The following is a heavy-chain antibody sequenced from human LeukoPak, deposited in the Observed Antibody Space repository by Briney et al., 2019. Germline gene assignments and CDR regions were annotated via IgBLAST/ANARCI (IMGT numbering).Heavy chain of an antibody. J-gene: IGHJ4*02. CDR2: IYSGGGT. Sequence: PSETLSLTCSVSGGSIGRSSYYWGWTRQPPGKGLEWIGSIYSGGGTYYNPSLKSRVTISVDTSRNQFSLKLGSMTAADTAVYYCARHGSIATGAFTYWGQGTLVTVSS. CDR3: ARHGSIATGAFTY. D-gene: IGHD6-13*01. CDR1: GGSIGRSSYY. V-gene: IGHV4-39*01.